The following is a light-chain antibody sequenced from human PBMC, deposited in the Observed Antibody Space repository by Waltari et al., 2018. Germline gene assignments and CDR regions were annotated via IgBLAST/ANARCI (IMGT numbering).Light chain of an antibody. CDR2: DAS. J-gene: IGKJ1*01. CDR3: QQYLLFWT. Sequence: DIQMTQSPSTLSASVGDRVTITCRGSQTINGWLAWYQQKPGKAPGLLLHDASTLESGVPPRFSGSGSGTEFTLTISSVQPEDVATYYCQQYLLFWTFGQGTRVEIK. CDR1: QTINGW. V-gene: IGKV1-5*01.